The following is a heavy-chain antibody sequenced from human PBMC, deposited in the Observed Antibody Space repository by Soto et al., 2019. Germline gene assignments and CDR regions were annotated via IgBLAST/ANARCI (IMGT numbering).Heavy chain of an antibody. J-gene: IGHJ6*02. CDR3: ARFSGSYYDYYYYGMDV. V-gene: IGHV4-4*02. Sequence: SETLSLTCAVSGGSISSSNWWSWVRQPPGKGLEWIGEIYHSGSTNYNPSLKSRVTISVDKSKNPFSLNLSSVTAADTAVYYCARFSGSYYDYYYYGMDVWGQGTTVTVSS. CDR1: GGSISSSNW. CDR2: IYHSGST. D-gene: IGHD3-10*01.